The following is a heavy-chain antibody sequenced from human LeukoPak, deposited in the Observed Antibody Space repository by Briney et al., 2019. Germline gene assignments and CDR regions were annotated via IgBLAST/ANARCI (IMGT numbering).Heavy chain of an antibody. Sequence: SQTLSLTCSVSGGSISSDDYCWNWIRQHPGKGLEWIGYIYYSGSTYYNPSLKSRVALSVDTSRNQFSLKLSSLTAADTAVYYCAKSREEIRGLDAFDIWGQGTMVTVSS. J-gene: IGHJ3*02. V-gene: IGHV4-31*03. CDR3: AKSREEIRGLDAFDI. D-gene: IGHD5-24*01. CDR1: GGSISSDDYC. CDR2: IYYSGST.